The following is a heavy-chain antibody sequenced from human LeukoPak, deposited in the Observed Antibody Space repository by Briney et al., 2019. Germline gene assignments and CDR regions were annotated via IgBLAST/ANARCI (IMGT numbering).Heavy chain of an antibody. CDR3: ARDRAGANYDSSGYSYPTDYDY. D-gene: IGHD3-22*01. CDR1: RFTLSSNY. CDR2: IYSGGST. J-gene: IGHJ4*02. V-gene: IGHV3-53*01. Sequence: GGSLRLSCAASRFTLSSNYMSWVRQAPGKGLEWVSVIYSGGSTYYADSVKGRFTISRDNAKNLLYLQMNGLRAEDTAVYYCARDRAGANYDSSGYSYPTDYDYWGQGTLVTVSS.